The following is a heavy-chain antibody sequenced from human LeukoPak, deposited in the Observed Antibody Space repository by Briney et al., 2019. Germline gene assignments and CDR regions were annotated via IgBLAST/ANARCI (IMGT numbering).Heavy chain of an antibody. V-gene: IGHV1-2*06. Sequence: GASVKVSCKASGYTFTGYYMHWVRQAPGQGLEWMGRINPNSGGTNYAQKFQGRVTMTRDTSISTAYMELSRLRSDDTAVYYCARVYRGYDFWSCYYADYWGQGTLVTVSS. J-gene: IGHJ4*02. CDR1: GYTFTGYY. CDR2: INPNSGGT. D-gene: IGHD3-3*01. CDR3: ARVYRGYDFWSCYYADY.